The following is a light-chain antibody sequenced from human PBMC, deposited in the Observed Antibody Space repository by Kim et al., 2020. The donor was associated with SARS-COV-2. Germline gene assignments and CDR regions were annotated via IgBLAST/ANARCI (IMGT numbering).Light chain of an antibody. J-gene: IGLJ3*02. CDR1: KLGDKY. Sequence: SYELTQPPSVSVSPGQTASITCSGDKLGDKYACWYQQKPGQSPVLVIYQDTRRPSGIPERFSASNSGNTATLTISGTQAMDEADYYCQACDSGVVFGGGT. CDR3: QACDSGVV. CDR2: QDT. V-gene: IGLV3-1*01.